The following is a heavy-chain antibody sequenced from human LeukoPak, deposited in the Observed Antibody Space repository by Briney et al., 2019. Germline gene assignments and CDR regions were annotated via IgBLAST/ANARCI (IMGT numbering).Heavy chain of an antibody. D-gene: IGHD1-14*01. CDR1: GYPFTTSW. Sequence: GEPLNISCQGFGYPFTTSWIGWVRQLPGKGLEWTAMIYAGNSDAKYSPSFQAQVSISTDRSITTAYLHWIRLKSTTPAKNSFAIMNHPGGRVYWGQGTLVTVSS. V-gene: IGHV5-51*03. CDR2: IYAGNSDA. CDR3: AIMNHPGGRVY. J-gene: IGHJ4*02.